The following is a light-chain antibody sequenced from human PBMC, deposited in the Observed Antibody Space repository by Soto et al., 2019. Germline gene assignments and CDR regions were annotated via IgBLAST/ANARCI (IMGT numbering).Light chain of an antibody. J-gene: IGKJ5*01. CDR2: AAS. CDR3: QQSYRTPIT. CDR1: QSISTY. Sequence: DIQLTQSPSPLSASVGDRVAITCLASQSISTYLNWYQQKPWKAPKVLIYAASNLQSGVPPRFSGSGSGTDFTLTISSLQPEDVATYFCQQSYRTPITFGQGTRLEIK. V-gene: IGKV1-39*01.